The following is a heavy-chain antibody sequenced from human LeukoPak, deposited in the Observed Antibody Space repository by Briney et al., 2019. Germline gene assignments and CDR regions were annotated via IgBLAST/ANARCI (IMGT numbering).Heavy chain of an antibody. D-gene: IGHD6-13*01. CDR2: IYYSGST. V-gene: IGHV4-59*01. CDR1: GGSFSGYY. CDR3: AGGGYSSSWYGDFDY. Sequence: SETLSLTCAVYGGSFSGYYWSWIRQPPGKGLEWIGYIYYSGSTNYNPSLKSRVTISVDTSKNQFSLKLSSVTAADTAVYYCAGGGYSSSWYGDFDYWGQGTLVTVSS. J-gene: IGHJ4*02.